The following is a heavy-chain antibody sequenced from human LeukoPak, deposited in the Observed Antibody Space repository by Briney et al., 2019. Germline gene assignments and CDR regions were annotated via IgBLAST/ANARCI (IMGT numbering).Heavy chain of an antibody. D-gene: IGHD3-10*01. V-gene: IGHV3-74*01. CDR1: EFTFSNYW. CDR2: IDTDGTTT. Sequence: GGSLRLSCTTSEFTFSNYWMHWVRQVPGKGLVWVSRIDTDGTTTDYADSVKGRFTISRDNAKNTLYLQMNSLRAEDTAVYYCAKDGRGPMVRGVIDLDYWGQGTLVTVSS. J-gene: IGHJ4*02. CDR3: AKDGRGPMVRGVIDLDY.